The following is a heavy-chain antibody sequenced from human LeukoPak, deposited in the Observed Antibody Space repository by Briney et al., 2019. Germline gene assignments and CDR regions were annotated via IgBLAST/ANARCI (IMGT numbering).Heavy chain of an antibody. Sequence: GGSLRLSCAASGFAVSSNYMSWVRQAPGKGLEWVAVIHSGGSTYYADSVKGRFTVSRDESKNTLYLQMNSLRAEDTAVYFCARDLRGCSNGACYYHYGMDVWGQGTTVTVSS. J-gene: IGHJ6*02. CDR3: ARDLRGCSNGACYYHYGMDV. D-gene: IGHD2-8*01. CDR2: IHSGGST. V-gene: IGHV3-53*01. CDR1: GFAVSSNY.